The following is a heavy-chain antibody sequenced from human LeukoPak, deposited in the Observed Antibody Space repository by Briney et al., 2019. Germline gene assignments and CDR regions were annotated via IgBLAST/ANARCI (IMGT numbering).Heavy chain of an antibody. Sequence: GGSLRLSCTASGFTFSSYSMNWVRQAPGKGLEWVSSISSSSSYIYYADSVKGRFTISRDNAKNSLYLQMNSLRAEDTAVYYCARAPSKYDFWSGYHYYYMDVWGKGTTVTVSS. CDR3: ARAPSKYDFWSGYHYYYMDV. CDR1: GFTFSSYS. J-gene: IGHJ6*03. D-gene: IGHD3-3*01. V-gene: IGHV3-21*01. CDR2: ISSSSSYI.